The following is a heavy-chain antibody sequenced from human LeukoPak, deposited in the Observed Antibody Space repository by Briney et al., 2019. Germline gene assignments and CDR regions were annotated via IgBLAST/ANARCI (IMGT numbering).Heavy chain of an antibody. Sequence: GGSLRLSCEVSGFNVGTDYMTWIRQARGKGLVWVSVIHSGGATFYSDSVKGRFTISRDTSKNTLSLQMNNLRAEDTGVYYCARGYDFWSGSSSGVFDVWGQGTMVIVSS. D-gene: IGHD3-3*01. J-gene: IGHJ3*01. CDR2: IHSGGAT. V-gene: IGHV3-53*01. CDR1: GFNVGTDY. CDR3: ARGYDFWSGSSSGVFDV.